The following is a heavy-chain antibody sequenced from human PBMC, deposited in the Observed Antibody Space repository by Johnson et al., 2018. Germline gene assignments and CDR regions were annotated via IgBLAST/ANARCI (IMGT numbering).Heavy chain of an antibody. CDR3: ARGRYGDYSYFQH. J-gene: IGHJ1*01. CDR2: ISYDGSNK. V-gene: IGHV3-30*03. Sequence: QVQLVQSGGGVVQPGRSLRLSCAASGFTFSSYGMHWVRQAPGKGLEWVAVISYDGSNKYYADSVKGRFTISRDNSKNTLYLQMNSLRAEDTAVYYCARGRYGDYSYFQHWGQGTLVTVSS. CDR1: GFTFSSYG. D-gene: IGHD4-17*01.